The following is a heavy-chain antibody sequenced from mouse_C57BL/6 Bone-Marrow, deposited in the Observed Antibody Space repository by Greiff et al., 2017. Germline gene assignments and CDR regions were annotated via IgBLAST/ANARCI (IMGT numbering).Heavy chain of an antibody. J-gene: IGHJ4*01. CDR2: ISDGGSYT. Sequence: DVKLVESGGGLVKPGGSLKLSCAASGFTFSSYAMSWVRQTPEKRLEWVATISDGGSYTYYPDNVQGRFTISRDNAKNNLYLQRSHLKSEDTAMYYCGGGDYGYAMDYWGQGTSVTVSS. V-gene: IGHV5-4*03. CDR1: GFTFSSYA. D-gene: IGHD2-13*01. CDR3: GGGDYGYAMDY.